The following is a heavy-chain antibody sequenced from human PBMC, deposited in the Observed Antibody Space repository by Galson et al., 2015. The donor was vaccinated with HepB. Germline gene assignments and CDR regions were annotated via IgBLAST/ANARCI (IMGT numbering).Heavy chain of an antibody. CDR3: AKDRYYYDSSGYNDY. D-gene: IGHD3-22*01. V-gene: IGHV3-30*18. Sequence: SLRLSCAASGFTFSSYGMHWVRQAPGKGLEWVAVISYDGSNKYYADSVKGRFTISRDNSKNTLYLQMNSLRAEDTAVYYCAKDRYYYDSSGYNDYWGQGTLVTVSS. J-gene: IGHJ4*02. CDR2: ISYDGSNK. CDR1: GFTFSSYG.